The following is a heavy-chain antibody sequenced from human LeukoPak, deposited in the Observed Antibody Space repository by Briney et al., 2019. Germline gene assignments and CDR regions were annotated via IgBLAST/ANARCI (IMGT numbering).Heavy chain of an antibody. CDR3: ARDRFRGDYRLGWFDP. CDR2: INPNSGGT. D-gene: IGHD4-17*01. CDR1: GYTFTGYY. Sequence: GASVKVSCKASGYTFTGYYMHWVRRAPGQGLEWMGWINPNSGGTNYAQKFQGRVTMTRDTSISTAYMELSRLRSDDTAVYYCARDRFRGDYRLGWFDPWGQGTLVTVSS. V-gene: IGHV1-2*02. J-gene: IGHJ5*02.